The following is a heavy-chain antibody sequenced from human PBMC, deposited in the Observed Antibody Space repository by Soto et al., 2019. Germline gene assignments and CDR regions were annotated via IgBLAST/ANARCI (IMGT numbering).Heavy chain of an antibody. CDR3: ARDNYYGSGNLNNFDY. V-gene: IGHV3-20*04. D-gene: IGHD3-10*01. CDR2: INWNCGST. CDR1: GFTFDDYG. Sequence: GGSLRLSCAASGFTFDDYGMSWVRQAPGKGLEWVSGINWNCGSTGYADSVKGRFTISRDNAKNSLYPQMNSLRAEDTALYYCARDNYYGSGNLNNFDYWGQGTLVTVSS. J-gene: IGHJ4*02.